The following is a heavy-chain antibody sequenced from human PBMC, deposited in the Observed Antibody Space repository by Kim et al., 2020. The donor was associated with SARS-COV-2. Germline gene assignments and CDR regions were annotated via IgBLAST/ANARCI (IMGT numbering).Heavy chain of an antibody. J-gene: IGHJ6*01. CDR1: GGSISSYY. V-gene: IGHV4-59*01. CDR3: ARDRRVRGVPYYYGMDV. Sequence: SETLSLTCTVSGGSISSYYWSWIRQPPGKGLEWIGYIYYSGSTNYNPSLKSRVTISVDTSKNQFSLKLSSVTAADTAVYYCARDRRVRGVPYYYGMDVWG. CDR2: IYYSGST. D-gene: IGHD3-10*01.